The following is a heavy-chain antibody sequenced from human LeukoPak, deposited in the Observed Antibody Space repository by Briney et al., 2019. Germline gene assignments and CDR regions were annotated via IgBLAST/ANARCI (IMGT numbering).Heavy chain of an antibody. Sequence: PGGSLRLSCAASGFTFSSYGMHWVRQAPGKGLEWVAVISYDGSNKYYADSVKGRFTISRDNSKNTLYLQMNSLRAEDTAVYYCAKDLVCSGGSCSIYWGQGTLVTVSS. D-gene: IGHD2-15*01. CDR2: ISYDGSNK. V-gene: IGHV3-30*18. CDR1: GFTFSSYG. CDR3: AKDLVCSGGSCSIY. J-gene: IGHJ4*02.